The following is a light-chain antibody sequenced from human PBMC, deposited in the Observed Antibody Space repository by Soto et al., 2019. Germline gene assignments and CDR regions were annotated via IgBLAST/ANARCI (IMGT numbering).Light chain of an antibody. V-gene: IGKV3-20*01. CDR3: QQYVSSPPLT. J-gene: IGKJ1*01. Sequence: EIVLTQSPGTLSLSPGERATLSCRASQSVSSSYVAWYQQKPGQAPRLLIYGASSRATGIPDRFSGSVSGTDFTLTISRLEPEDFAVYYCQQYVSSPPLTFGQGTKVEVK. CDR1: QSVSSSY. CDR2: GAS.